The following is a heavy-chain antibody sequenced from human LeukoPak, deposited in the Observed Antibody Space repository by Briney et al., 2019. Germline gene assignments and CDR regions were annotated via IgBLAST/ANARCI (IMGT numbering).Heavy chain of an antibody. CDR1: GFTFSSYW. Sequence: GGSLRLSCAASGFTFSSYWMHWVRQAPGKGLVWVSRINSDGSSTSYTDSVKGRFTISRDNAKNTLYLQMNSLRAEDTAVYYCARDDYGDYVDYWGQGTLVTASS. V-gene: IGHV3-74*01. CDR2: INSDGSST. D-gene: IGHD4-17*01. CDR3: ARDDYGDYVDY. J-gene: IGHJ4*02.